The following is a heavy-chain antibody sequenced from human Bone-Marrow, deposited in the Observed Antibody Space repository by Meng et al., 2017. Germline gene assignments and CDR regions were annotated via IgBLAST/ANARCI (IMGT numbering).Heavy chain of an antibody. D-gene: IGHD6-19*01. Sequence: QVQLPEAGPGLVKPSQTLSLPFTVSGGSISSGGYYWSWIRQHPGKGLEWVGYIYYSESTYYNPSLKSRVTISVDTSKNQFSLRLSSVTAADTAVYYCARESSSGSYYFDYWGQGTLVTVSS. V-gene: IGHV4-31*03. CDR2: IYYSEST. J-gene: IGHJ4*02. CDR3: ARESSSGSYYFDY. CDR1: GGSISSGGYY.